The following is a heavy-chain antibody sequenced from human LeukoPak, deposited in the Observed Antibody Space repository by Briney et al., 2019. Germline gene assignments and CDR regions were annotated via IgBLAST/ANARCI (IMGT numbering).Heavy chain of an antibody. CDR1: GGSISSYY. Sequence: SETLSLTCTVSGGSISSYYWSWIRQPPGKGLEWIGYIYYSGSTNYNPSLKSRVTMSVDTSKNQFSLKLSSVTAADTAVYYCARVLVGAFDPWGQGTLVTVSS. V-gene: IGHV4-59*12. CDR3: ARVLVGAFDP. D-gene: IGHD1-26*01. CDR2: IYYSGST. J-gene: IGHJ5*02.